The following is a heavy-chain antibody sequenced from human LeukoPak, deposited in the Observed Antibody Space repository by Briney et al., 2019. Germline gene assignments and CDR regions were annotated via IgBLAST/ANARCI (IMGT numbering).Heavy chain of an antibody. CDR1: GGSISSYY. CDR2: IYYSGST. CDR3: ARGVYYYYDSSGYYYVALFDY. Sequence: SETLSLTCTVPGGSISSYYWSWIRQPPGKGLEWIGYIYYSGSTNYNPSLKSRATISVDTSKNQFSLKLSSVTAADTAVYYCARGVYYYYDSSGYYYVALFDYWGQGTLVTVSS. J-gene: IGHJ4*02. V-gene: IGHV4-59*01. D-gene: IGHD3-22*01.